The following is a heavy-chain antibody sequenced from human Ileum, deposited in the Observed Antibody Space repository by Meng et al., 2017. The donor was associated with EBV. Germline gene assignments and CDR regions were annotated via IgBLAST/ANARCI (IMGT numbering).Heavy chain of an antibody. D-gene: IGHD3-22*01. CDR2: INHSGST. CDR1: GGFFSGYY. V-gene: IGHV4-34*01. CDR3: AREARSSGYHPGIGP. J-gene: IGHJ5*02. Sequence: QGQQHQWGAGLLKPSETLSLTCAVYGGFFSGYYWSWIRQSPGKGLEWIGEINHSGSTNYNPSLKSRVTISVDTSKNQFSLKLTSVTAADTAVYYCAREARSSGYHPGIGPWGQGTLVTVSS.